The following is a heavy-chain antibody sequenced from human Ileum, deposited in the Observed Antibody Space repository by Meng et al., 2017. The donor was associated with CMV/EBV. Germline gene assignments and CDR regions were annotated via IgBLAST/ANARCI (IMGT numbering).Heavy chain of an antibody. D-gene: IGHD4-23*01. CDR2: VHHSGIT. Sequence: VQLHHMGAGVFKPSEPLSLPGALDGRSSCDYFLIWNQQYPGKGLKWIGEVHHSGITNYSPSLKSRVTISVDTSKNQFVLKLTSVTAADTGLYYCATNSEDYWGQGTLVTVSS. CDR1: GRSSCDYF. V-gene: IGHV4-34*01. CDR3: ATNSEDY. J-gene: IGHJ4*02.